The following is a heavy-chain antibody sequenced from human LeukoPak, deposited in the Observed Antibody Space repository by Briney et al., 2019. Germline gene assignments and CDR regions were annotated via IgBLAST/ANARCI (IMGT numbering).Heavy chain of an antibody. V-gene: IGHV1-2*04. CDR1: GYTFTGYY. Sequence: ASVKVSCKASGYTFTGYYMHWVRQAPGQGLEWMGWINPNSGGTNYAQKFQGWVTMTRDTSISTAYMELSRLRSDDTAVYYCARDYGLLWFGDAYYFDYWGQGTLVTVSS. D-gene: IGHD3-10*01. J-gene: IGHJ4*02. CDR3: ARDYGLLWFGDAYYFDY. CDR2: INPNSGGT.